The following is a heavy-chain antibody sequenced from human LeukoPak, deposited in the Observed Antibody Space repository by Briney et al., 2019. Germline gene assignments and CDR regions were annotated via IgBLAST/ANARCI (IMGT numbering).Heavy chain of an antibody. J-gene: IGHJ4*02. V-gene: IGHV4-34*01. CDR1: GGSFSGYY. CDR2: INHSGST. D-gene: IGHD6-13*01. CDR3: ASGRAAAGVSGADY. Sequence: SETLSLTCAVYGGSFSGYYWSWIRQPPGEGLEWIGEINHSGSTNYNPSLKSRVTIPVDTSKNQFSLKLSSVTAADTAVYYCASGRAAAGVSGADYWGQGTLVTVSS.